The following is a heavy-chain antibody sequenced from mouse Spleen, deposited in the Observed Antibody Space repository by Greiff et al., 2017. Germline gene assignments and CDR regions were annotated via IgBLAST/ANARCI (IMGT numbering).Heavy chain of an antibody. CDR1: GYSFTSYY. D-gene: IGHD5-5*01. V-gene: IGHV1-66*01. CDR3: ARSILPPFDY. Sequence: VQLQESGPELVKPGASVKISCKASGYSFTSYYIHWVKQRPGQGLEWIGWIFPGSGNTKYNEKFKGKATLTADTSSSTAYMQLSSLTSEDSAVYFCARSILPPFDYWGQGTTLTVSS. J-gene: IGHJ2*01. CDR2: IFPGSGNT.